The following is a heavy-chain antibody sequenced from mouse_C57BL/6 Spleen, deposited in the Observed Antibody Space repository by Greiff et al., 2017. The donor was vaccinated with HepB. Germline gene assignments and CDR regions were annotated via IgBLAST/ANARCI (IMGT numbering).Heavy chain of an antibody. CDR1: GYTFTDYY. CDR3: ARYDYYGSNYYAMDY. V-gene: IGHV1-19*01. D-gene: IGHD1-1*01. J-gene: IGHJ4*01. CDR2: INPYNSGT. Sequence: VQLQQSGPVLVKPGASVKMSCKASGYTFTDYYMNWVKQSHGKSLEWIGVINPYNSGTSYNQKFKGKATLTVDKSSSTAYMDLNSLTSEDSAVYYWARYDYYGSNYYAMDYWGQGTSVTVSS.